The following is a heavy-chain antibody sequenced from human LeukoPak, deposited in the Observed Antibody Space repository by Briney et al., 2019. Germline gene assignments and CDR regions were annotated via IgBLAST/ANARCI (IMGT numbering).Heavy chain of an antibody. CDR2: ISSSSSTI. J-gene: IGHJ5*02. Sequence: GGSLRLSCAASGFTFSSYTMNWVRQAPGKGPEWVSYISSSSSTIYYADSVKGRFTISRDNPKNSLYLQMNSLRADDTAVYYCASGRVIVSQTWGQGTLVTVSS. CDR1: GFTFSSYT. V-gene: IGHV3-48*04. D-gene: IGHD3-22*01. CDR3: ASGRVIVSQT.